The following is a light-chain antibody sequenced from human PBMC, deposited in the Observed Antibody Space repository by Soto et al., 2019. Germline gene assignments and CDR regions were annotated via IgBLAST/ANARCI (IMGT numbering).Light chain of an antibody. CDR1: QSISRW. CDR2: KAS. J-gene: IGKJ1*01. Sequence: DLQMTQSPSTLSASVGDRVTITCRASQSISRWLAWYTQKPGKAPKLLIYKASSLESGVQPRFSGNGSGTEFTLTIRSLQPDEFATYDCQQYNFYLTFGQGTKVDIK. V-gene: IGKV1-5*03. CDR3: QQYNFYLT.